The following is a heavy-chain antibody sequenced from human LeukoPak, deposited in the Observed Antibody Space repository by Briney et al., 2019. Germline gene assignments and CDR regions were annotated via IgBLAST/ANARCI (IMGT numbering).Heavy chain of an antibody. CDR2: FDPEDGET. CDR3: AKGRWLQIGNAFDI. Sequence: ASVKVSCKVSGYTLTELSMHWVRQAPGKGLEWMGGFDPEDGETIYAQKFQGRVTITADESTSTAYMELSSLRSEDTAVYYCAKGRWLQIGNAFDIWGQGTMVTVSS. CDR1: GYTLTELS. D-gene: IGHD5-24*01. V-gene: IGHV1-24*01. J-gene: IGHJ3*02.